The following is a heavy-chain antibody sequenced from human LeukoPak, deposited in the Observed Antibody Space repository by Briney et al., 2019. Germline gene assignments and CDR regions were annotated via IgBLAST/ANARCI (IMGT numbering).Heavy chain of an antibody. CDR2: INHSGST. CDR3: ATRAPRYCSSTSCYWGRASWFDP. D-gene: IGHD2-2*01. Sequence: SETLSLTCAVYGGSFSGYYWSWIRHPPGKGLEWIGEINHSGSTNYNPSLKSRVTISVDTSKNQFSLKLSSVTAADTAVYYCATRAPRYCSSTSCYWGRASWFDPWGQGTLVTVSS. V-gene: IGHV4-34*01. J-gene: IGHJ5*02. CDR1: GGSFSGYY.